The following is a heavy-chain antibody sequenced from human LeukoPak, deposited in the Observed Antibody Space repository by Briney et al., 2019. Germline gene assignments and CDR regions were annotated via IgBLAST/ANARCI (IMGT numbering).Heavy chain of an antibody. V-gene: IGHV1-69*13. CDR3: ARYCSGGSCYLLYGMDV. J-gene: IGHJ6*02. CDR2: TIPIFGTA. D-gene: IGHD2-15*01. CDR1: GGTXSSYA. Sequence: ASVKVSCKASGGTXSSYAISWVRQAPGQGLEWMGGTIPIFGTANYAQKFQGRVTITADESTSTAYMELSSLRSEDTAVYYCARYCSGGSCYLLYGMDVWGQGTTVTVPS.